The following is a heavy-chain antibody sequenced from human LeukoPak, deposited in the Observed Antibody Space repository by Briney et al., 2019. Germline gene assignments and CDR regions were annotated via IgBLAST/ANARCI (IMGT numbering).Heavy chain of an antibody. Sequence: GGSLRLFCAASGFTFSKNAMSWVRQAPGKGLEWVSSLSGSGADTYYADSVKGRFTISRDNAKNTTYLQMNSLRAEDTAVYYCAKDPYGTRYFDYWGQGTLVTAS. CDR1: GFTFSKNA. CDR3: AKDPYGTRYFDY. D-gene: IGHD2-2*01. J-gene: IGHJ4*02. CDR2: LSGSGADT. V-gene: IGHV3-23*01.